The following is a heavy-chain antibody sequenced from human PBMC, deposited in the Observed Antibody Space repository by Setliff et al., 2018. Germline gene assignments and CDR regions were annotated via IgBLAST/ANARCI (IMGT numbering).Heavy chain of an antibody. V-gene: IGHV1-18*01. CDR2: ISGYNGNT. Sequence: ASVKVSCKASGGSFSSYAIIWVRQAPGQGLEWLGWISGYNGNTDYAQNFQGRVTMTTDTSTSTAYMELRSLRSDDTAVYYCARVPRLEWLLPTFDSWGQGTLVTVS. CDR3: ARVPRLEWLLPTFDS. J-gene: IGHJ4*02. D-gene: IGHD3-3*01. CDR1: GGSFSSYA.